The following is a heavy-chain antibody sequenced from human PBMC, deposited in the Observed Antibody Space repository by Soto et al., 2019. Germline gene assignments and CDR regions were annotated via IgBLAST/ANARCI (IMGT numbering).Heavy chain of an antibody. V-gene: IGHV3-53*01. Sequence: EVQLVESGGGWIQPGGSRRLSCAASGFIVSSNYMNWVRQAPGKGLEWVSVLYSGGRSYSADSVKGRFIITRDNSKNTDYLQMNSLRAEDTAVYDCARGHYAIEVWGQRTSVTLSS. CDR3: ARGHYAIEV. CDR2: LYSGGRS. J-gene: IGHJ6*02. CDR1: GFIVSSNY.